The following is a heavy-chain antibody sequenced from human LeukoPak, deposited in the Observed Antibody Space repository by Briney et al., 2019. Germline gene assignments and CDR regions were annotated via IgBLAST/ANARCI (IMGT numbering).Heavy chain of an antibody. J-gene: IGHJ4*02. CDR2: IYSGGST. CDR3: ARAREGY. Sequence: GGSLRLSCAASGFTFSSYAMRWVRQAPGKGLEWVSVIYSGGSTYYADSVKGRFTISRDNSKNTVHLQMNSLRADDTAVYYCARAREGYWGQGTLVTVSS. V-gene: IGHV3-66*01. CDR1: GFTFSSYA.